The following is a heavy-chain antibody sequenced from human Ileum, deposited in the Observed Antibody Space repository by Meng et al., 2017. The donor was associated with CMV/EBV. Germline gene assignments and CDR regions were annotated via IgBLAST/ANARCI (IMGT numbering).Heavy chain of an antibody. CDR1: SGYC. CDR2: INHTAST. D-gene: IGHD2-2*01. CDR3: ARDAPRYCNSTSCPRPFDY. V-gene: IGHV4-34*01. J-gene: IGHJ4*02. Sequence: SGYCWSWSRQPPRKGLEWIRAINHTASTNYNPSLKSRVIISVDMSKNQFSLKLSSVTAADTAVYYCARDAPRYCNSTSCPRPFDYWGQGTLVTVSS.